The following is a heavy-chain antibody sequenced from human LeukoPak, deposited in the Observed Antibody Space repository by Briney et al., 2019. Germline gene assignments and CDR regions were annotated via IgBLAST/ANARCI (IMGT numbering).Heavy chain of an antibody. D-gene: IGHD3-10*01. CDR3: AGSSHQRNWFDP. J-gene: IGHJ5*02. CDR1: GYTFTSHY. V-gene: IGHV1-46*01. Sequence: ASVKVSCKASGYTFTSHYIHWVRQAPGQGLEWMGIVAPGGSITRSAQKFQDRVTMSRDSSTSTVYMELSSLTSEDTAVYYCAGSSHQRNWFDPWGQGTLVTVSS. CDR2: VAPGGSIT.